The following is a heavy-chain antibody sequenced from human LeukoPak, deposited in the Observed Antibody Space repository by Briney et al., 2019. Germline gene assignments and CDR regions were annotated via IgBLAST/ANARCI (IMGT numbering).Heavy chain of an antibody. D-gene: IGHD2-15*01. J-gene: IGHJ3*02. CDR3: ARDRGYCSGGSCFDAFDI. V-gene: IGHV1-2*02. CDR2: INPNSGGT. CDR1: GYTFTGYY. Sequence: ASVKVSCKASGYTFTGYYMHWVRQAPGQGLELMGWINPNSGGTNYAQKFQGRVTMTRDTSISTAYMELSRLRSDDTAVYYCARDRGYCSGGSCFDAFDIWGQGTMVTVSS.